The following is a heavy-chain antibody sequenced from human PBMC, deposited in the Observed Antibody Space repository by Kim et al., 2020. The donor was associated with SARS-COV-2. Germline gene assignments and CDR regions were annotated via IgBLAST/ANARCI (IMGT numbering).Heavy chain of an antibody. J-gene: IGHJ4*02. CDR3: AGGPDSSTWSKYDY. CDR1: GGSISSYY. Sequence: SETLSLTCTVSGGSISSYYWSWIRQPAGKGLEWIGRVQTSGSTNYNPSLKSRVTMSVDTSKTQFSLRLTSVTAADTAVYYCAGGPDSSTWSKYDYWGQGTLVTVSS. CDR2: VQTSGST. V-gene: IGHV4-4*07. D-gene: IGHD6-13*01.